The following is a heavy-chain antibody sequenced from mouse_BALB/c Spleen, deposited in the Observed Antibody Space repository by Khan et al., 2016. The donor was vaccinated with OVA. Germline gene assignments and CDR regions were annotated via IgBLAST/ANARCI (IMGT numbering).Heavy chain of an antibody. J-gene: IGHJ4*01. CDR2: IWSDGST. D-gene: IGHD2-3*01. CDR3: ARWLDGYSSYYAMDY. Sequence: VQLQESGPGLVAPSQSLSITCTVSGFSLTSYGVHWVRQPPGKGLEWLVVIWSDGSTNYNSVLKSRLSISKDNSKSQVFLKMNSLQTDDTAIYYYARWLDGYSSYYAMDYWGQGTSVTVSS. V-gene: IGHV2-6*02. CDR1: GFSLTSYG.